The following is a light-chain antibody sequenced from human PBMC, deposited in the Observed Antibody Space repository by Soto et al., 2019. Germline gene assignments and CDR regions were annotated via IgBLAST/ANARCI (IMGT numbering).Light chain of an antibody. Sequence: DVVLTQSPLSLPVTLGQPASISCRSSQSFVHSDGNTYLHWFQQRPGQSPRRLIYRVATRDSGVPDRFSGGGSGTDFTLKISRVEAEDVGVYYCMEGTYWPKTFGQGTKREIK. CDR2: RVA. J-gene: IGKJ2*01. CDR1: QSFVHSDGNTY. CDR3: MEGTYWPKT. V-gene: IGKV2-30*02.